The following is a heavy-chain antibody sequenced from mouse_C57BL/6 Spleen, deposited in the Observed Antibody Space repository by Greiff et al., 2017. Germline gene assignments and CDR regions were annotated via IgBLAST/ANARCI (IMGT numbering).Heavy chain of an antibody. D-gene: IGHD1-1*01. Sequence: QVQLQQSGAELVRPGASVTLSCKASGYTFTDYEMHWVKQTPVHGLEWIGAIDPETGGTAYNQKFKGKDILTADKSSSTAYMELRSLTSEDSAVYDCVVSYYGSDFDYWGQGTTLTVSA. CDR2: IDPETGGT. CDR3: VVSYYGSDFDY. J-gene: IGHJ2*01. V-gene: IGHV1-15*01. CDR1: GYTFTDYE.